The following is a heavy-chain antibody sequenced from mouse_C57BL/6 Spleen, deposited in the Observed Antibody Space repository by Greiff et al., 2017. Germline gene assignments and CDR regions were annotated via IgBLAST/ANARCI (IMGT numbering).Heavy chain of an antibody. V-gene: IGHV5-17*01. Sequence: EVQGVESGGGLVKPGGSLKLSCAASGFTFSDYGMHWVRQAPEKGLEWVAYISSGSSTIYYADTVKGRFTISRDNAKYTLFLQMTSLRSEDTAMYYCARRNDYYGSSYAMDYWGQGTSVTVSS. D-gene: IGHD1-1*01. CDR2: ISSGSSTI. J-gene: IGHJ4*01. CDR3: ARRNDYYGSSYAMDY. CDR1: GFTFSDYG.